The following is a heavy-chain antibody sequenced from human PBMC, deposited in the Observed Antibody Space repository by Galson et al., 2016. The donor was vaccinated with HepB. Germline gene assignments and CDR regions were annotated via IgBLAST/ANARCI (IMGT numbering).Heavy chain of an antibody. J-gene: IGHJ4*02. CDR2: ISYDGRDE. D-gene: IGHD6-13*01. V-gene: IGHV3-30*18. CDR1: GFNFREYG. CDR3: AKAWQQLVPDLDY. Sequence: SLRLSCAVSGFNFREYGMHWVRQAPGKGLEWAALISYDGRDEFYADSVKGRFTVSRDNSRNTSHLQMNALRPEDTAVYYCAKAWQQLVPDLDYWGQGTLVTVSS.